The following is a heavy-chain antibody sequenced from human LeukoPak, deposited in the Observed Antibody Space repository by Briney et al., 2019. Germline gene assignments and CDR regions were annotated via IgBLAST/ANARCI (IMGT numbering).Heavy chain of an antibody. CDR3: ARDSYDILTGYLDY. CDR1: GFTFSNYW. CDR2: IKQDGNVK. Sequence: GGSLRLSCVDSGFTFSNYWMSWVRQAPGKGLEWVANIKQDGNVKHYVDSVKGRFTISRDNAKNSLYLQMDSLRAEDTAVYYCARDSYDILTGYLDYWGQGTLVTVSS. D-gene: IGHD3-9*01. J-gene: IGHJ4*02. V-gene: IGHV3-7*01.